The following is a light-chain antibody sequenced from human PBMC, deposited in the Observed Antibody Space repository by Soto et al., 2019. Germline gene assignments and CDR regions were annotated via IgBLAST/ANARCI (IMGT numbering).Light chain of an antibody. J-gene: IGKJ1*01. V-gene: IGKV1-5*03. CDR3: QYWYGYMWT. Sequence: DIHLTQSPSTLSASVGDRVTITCRASQSISSWLAWYQQKPEKAPKLLIYKASTLESGVPSRFSGSGSGTEFTLTISSLQPDDFATYYCQYWYGYMWTFGQGTKVEIK. CDR1: QSISSW. CDR2: KAS.